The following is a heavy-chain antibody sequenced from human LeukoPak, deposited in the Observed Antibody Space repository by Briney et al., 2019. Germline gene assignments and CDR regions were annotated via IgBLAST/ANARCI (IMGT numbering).Heavy chain of an antibody. CDR1: GYTFTSYG. J-gene: IGHJ4*02. D-gene: IGHD2-2*01. Sequence: ASVKVSCKASGYTFTSYGISWVRQAPGQGLEWMGWISAYNGNTNNAQKLQGRVTMTTDTSTSTAYMELRSLRSDDTAVYYCARDLGYCSSTSCFRIDDYWGQGTLVTVSS. CDR2: ISAYNGNT. V-gene: IGHV1-18*01. CDR3: ARDLGYCSSTSCFRIDDY.